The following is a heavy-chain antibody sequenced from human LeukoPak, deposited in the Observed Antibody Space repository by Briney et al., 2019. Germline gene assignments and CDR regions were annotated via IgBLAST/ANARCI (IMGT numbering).Heavy chain of an antibody. V-gene: IGHV3-30-3*01. CDR1: GFTFSSYA. D-gene: IGHD3-22*01. CDR2: ISYDETKK. Sequence: QTGGSLRLSCAASGFTFSSYAMYWVRQAPGKGLEWVAVISYDETKKLYAESVKGRFTISRDISKNTLYLQMNSLRVEDTAVYFCAREHDDSRGPSDYWGQGTLVTVSS. CDR3: AREHDDSRGPSDY. J-gene: IGHJ4*02.